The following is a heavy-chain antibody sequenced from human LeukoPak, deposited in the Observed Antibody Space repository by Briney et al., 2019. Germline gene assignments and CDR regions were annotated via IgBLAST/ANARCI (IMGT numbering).Heavy chain of an antibody. D-gene: IGHD3-22*01. J-gene: IGHJ5*02. CDR2: ISYDGNNK. CDR1: GFTFSNFG. V-gene: IGHV3-30*18. CDR3: AKAEREFYYTSGYQLGDS. Sequence: GGSLRLSRAASGFTFSNFGVHWVRQAPGKGLEWVAVISYDGNNKYYEESVKGRFTVSRDNSNNTVYLQMSSLRPEDTAVYYCAKAEREFYYTSGYQLGDSWGQGTLVTVSS.